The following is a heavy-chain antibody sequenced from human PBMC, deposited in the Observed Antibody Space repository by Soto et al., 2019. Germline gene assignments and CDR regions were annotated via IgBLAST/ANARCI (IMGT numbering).Heavy chain of an antibody. V-gene: IGHV4-59*01. Sequence: PSETLSLTCTVSGGSISSYYWSWIRQPPGKGLEWIGYIYYSGSTNYNPSLKSRVTISVDTSKNQFSLKLSSVTAADTAVYYCARTGLDYYDSSGYPYYFDYWGQGTLVTV. CDR2: IYYSGST. CDR3: ARTGLDYYDSSGYPYYFDY. D-gene: IGHD3-22*01. CDR1: GGSISSYY. J-gene: IGHJ4*02.